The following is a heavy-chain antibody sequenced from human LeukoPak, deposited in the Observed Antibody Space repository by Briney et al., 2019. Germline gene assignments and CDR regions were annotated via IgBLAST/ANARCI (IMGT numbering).Heavy chain of an antibody. CDR1: GYTFISYW. V-gene: IGHV5-51*01. CDR2: IYPGNSGT. J-gene: IGHJ4*02. D-gene: IGHD5-18*01. CDR3: ARHPRRGYSPKPSLFDY. Sequence: GESLKISCKASGYTFISYWIAWVRQTPGKGLECMGVIYPGNSGTRYSPSFQGQVTISADKSISTAYLQWSCLKASDTAMYYCARHPRRGYSPKPSLFDYWGQGTLVTVSS.